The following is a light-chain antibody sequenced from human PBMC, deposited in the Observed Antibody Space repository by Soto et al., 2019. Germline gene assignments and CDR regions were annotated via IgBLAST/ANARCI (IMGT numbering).Light chain of an antibody. CDR2: WAS. CDR3: QQYLSTPPT. CDR1: QSVLYSSNNKNY. J-gene: IGKJ2*01. Sequence: DIVMTQSPDSLAVSLGERATINCKSTQSVLYSSNNKNYLAWYQQKPGQPPKLLIYWASTRGSGVPDRFSGSGSGTDFTLTISSLQAEDVAVYYCQQYLSTPPTFGQGTNLEIK. V-gene: IGKV4-1*01.